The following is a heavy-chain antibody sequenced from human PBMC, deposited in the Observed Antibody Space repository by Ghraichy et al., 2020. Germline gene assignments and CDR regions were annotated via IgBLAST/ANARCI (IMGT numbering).Heavy chain of an antibody. CDR3: TTDLLVAVQSGDWFNP. D-gene: IGHD2-15*01. J-gene: IGHJ5*02. V-gene: IGHV3-15*01. Sequence: GGSLRLSCAASGFAFNRASMTWVRQAPGKGLEWVGRVYSSGKTDYSAPVKGRFVISRDDSTKTLFLDMNRLRTDDTGTYYCTTDLLVAVQSGDWFNPWGQGTLVSVSS. CDR1: GFAFNRAS. CDR2: VYSSGKT.